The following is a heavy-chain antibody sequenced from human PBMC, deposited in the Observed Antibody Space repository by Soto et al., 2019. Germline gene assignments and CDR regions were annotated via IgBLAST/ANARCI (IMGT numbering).Heavy chain of an antibody. V-gene: IGHV4-4*02. CDR3: ARGRRSRVRGVRGSNNMDV. CDR1: GGSINNNTW. Sequence: QVQLQESGPGLVKPSGTLSLTCAVSGGSINNNTWWSWVRQAPGQVLEWIGEIYHTGRTNYNPSHESRATMLVDKSKNHTSLKVTSVTATDTAVYYCARGRRSRVRGVRGSNNMDVWGEGTTVTVSS. CDR2: IYHTGRT. D-gene: IGHD3-10*01. J-gene: IGHJ6*04.